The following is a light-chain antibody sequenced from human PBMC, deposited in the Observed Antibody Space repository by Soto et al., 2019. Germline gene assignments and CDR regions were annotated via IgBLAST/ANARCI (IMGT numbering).Light chain of an antibody. Sequence: DIQMTQSPSTLSASVGDRVTITCRASQSVSSWLAWYQQKPGKAPKLLIYKASSLESGVPSRFSGSGSGTEFTLTISSLQPDDSATYYCRQYNHYPITFGQGTRLEIK. CDR2: KAS. V-gene: IGKV1-5*03. CDR3: RQYNHYPIT. CDR1: QSVSSW. J-gene: IGKJ5*01.